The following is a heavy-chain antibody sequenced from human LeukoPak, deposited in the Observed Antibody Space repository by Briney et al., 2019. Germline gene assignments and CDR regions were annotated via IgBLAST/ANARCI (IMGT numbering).Heavy chain of an antibody. CDR3: ARRGGNSLWYYYYYMDV. D-gene: IGHD4-23*01. J-gene: IGHJ6*03. CDR2: INHSGST. CDR1: GGSFSGYY. Sequence: PSETLSLTCAVYGGSFSGYYWSWIRQPPGKGLEWIGEINHSGSTNYNPSLKSRVTISVDTSKNQFSLKLSSVTAADTAVYYCARRGGNSLWYYYYYMDVWGKGTTVTVSS. V-gene: IGHV4-34*01.